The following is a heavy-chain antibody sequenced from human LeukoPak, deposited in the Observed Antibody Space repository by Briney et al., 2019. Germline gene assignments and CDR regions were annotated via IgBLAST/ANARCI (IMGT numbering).Heavy chain of an antibody. J-gene: IGHJ6*02. CDR3: AKDKSPQYYYYGMDV. CDR2: ISGSGDRT. CDR1: GFTFRSYE. V-gene: IGHV3-23*01. Sequence: GGSLRLSCAASGFTFRSYEMSWVRQAPGKGLEWVSGISGSGDRTYYADSVKGRFTISRDNSKNTLYLQMNSLRAEDTAVYYCAKDKSPQYYYYGMDVWGQGTTVTVSS.